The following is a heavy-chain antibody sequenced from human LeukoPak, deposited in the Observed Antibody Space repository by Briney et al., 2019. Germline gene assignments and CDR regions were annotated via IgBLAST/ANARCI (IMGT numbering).Heavy chain of an antibody. V-gene: IGHV1-8*01. D-gene: IGHD6-13*01. CDR3: ARMSSSWYSTSYDY. Sequence: ASVKVSCKASGYTFTSYDINWVRQATGQGLGWMGWMNPNSGNTGYAQKFQGRVTLTRNTSISTAYMELSSLRSEDTAVYYCARMSSSWYSTSYDYWGQGTLVTVSS. J-gene: IGHJ4*02. CDR1: GYTFTSYD. CDR2: MNPNSGNT.